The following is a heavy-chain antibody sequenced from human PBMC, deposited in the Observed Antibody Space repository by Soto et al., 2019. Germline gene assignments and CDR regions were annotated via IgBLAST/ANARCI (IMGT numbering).Heavy chain of an antibody. CDR1: GFTFSSYA. CDR3: ARDRVVAGTFDY. J-gene: IGHJ4*02. V-gene: IGHV3-30-3*01. CDR2: ISYDGSNK. D-gene: IGHD6-19*01. Sequence: PGGSLRLSCAASGFTFSSYAMHWVRQAPGKGLEWVAVISYDGSNKYYADSVKGRFTISRDNSKNTLYLQMNSLRAEDTAVYYCARDRVVAGTFDYWAQGTLVTVTS.